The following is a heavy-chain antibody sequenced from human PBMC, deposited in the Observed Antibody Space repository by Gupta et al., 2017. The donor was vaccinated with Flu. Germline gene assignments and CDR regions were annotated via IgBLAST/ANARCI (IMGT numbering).Heavy chain of an antibody. V-gene: IGHV4-59*01. CDR2: VYNTESS. J-gene: IGHJ2*01. CDR3: ARAADQSIWYLDL. Sequence: TVSGGSISSYYWAWIRQPPGKGLEWIAFVYNTESSNYNPSLKRRVTTSRDTSKNKFSLKLNSVTAADTAVYYCARAADQSIWYLDLWGRGTLVTVSS. D-gene: IGHD6-6*01. CDR1: GGSISSYY.